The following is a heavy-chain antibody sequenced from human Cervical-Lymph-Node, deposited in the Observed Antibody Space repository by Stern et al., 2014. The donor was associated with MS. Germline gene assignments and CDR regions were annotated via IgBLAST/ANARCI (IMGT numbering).Heavy chain of an antibody. CDR1: GVSITSSSFY. D-gene: IGHD3-22*01. CDR2: IYVRGHT. J-gene: IGHJ4*02. V-gene: IGHV4-61*02. CDR3: ARQAGYYDNSAYYNY. Sequence: QVQLQESGPGLVKPSQTLSLTCTVSGVSITSSSFYWTWIRQPAGKGLEWIGRIYVRGHTDYNPSLKGRVTMSLAASKNQFSLELTSVTADDTAVYYCARQAGYYDNSAYYNYWGQGTLVTVSS.